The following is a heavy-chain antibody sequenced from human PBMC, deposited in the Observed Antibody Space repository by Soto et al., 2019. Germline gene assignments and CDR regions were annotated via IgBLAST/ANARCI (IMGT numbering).Heavy chain of an antibody. D-gene: IGHD2-15*01. CDR2: MNPNSGNT. Sequence: ASVKVSCKASGYTFTSYDINWVRQATGQGLEWMGWMNPNSGNTGYAQKFQGRVTMTRNTSISTAYMELSSLRSEDTAVYYCARAHTTLGYCSGGSCYPTLNFYGMDVWGQGTTVTVSS. V-gene: IGHV1-8*01. CDR1: GYTFTSYD. CDR3: ARAHTTLGYCSGGSCYPTLNFYGMDV. J-gene: IGHJ6*02.